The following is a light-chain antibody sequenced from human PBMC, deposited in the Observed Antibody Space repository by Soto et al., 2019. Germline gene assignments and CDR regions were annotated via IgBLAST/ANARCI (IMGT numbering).Light chain of an antibody. Sequence: DIVLTQSPATLSLSPGDRVTLSCRASQTVGRFLSWYQHSPGQAPRLIVYDASNRATGVPARFSGSGSETDFTLTISSLEPEDCAVYYCQQRLHWPITFGQGTRLEIK. V-gene: IGKV3-11*01. CDR2: DAS. CDR1: QTVGRF. J-gene: IGKJ5*01. CDR3: QQRLHWPIT.